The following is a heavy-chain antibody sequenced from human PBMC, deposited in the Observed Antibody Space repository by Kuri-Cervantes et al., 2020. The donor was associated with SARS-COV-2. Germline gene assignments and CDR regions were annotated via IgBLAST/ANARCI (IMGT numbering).Heavy chain of an antibody. CDR1: VFTFSSYW. V-gene: IGHV3-30*03. CDR3: ARLGVAAAGSYYYYGMVV. J-gene: IGHJ6*02. D-gene: IGHD6-13*01. Sequence: GESLKISCAASVFTFSSYWMHWLRQAPGKGLEWVAVISYDGSNKYYADSVKGRSTISRDNSKNTLYLQMNSLRAEDTAVYYCARLGVAAAGSYYYYGMVVWGQGTTVTVS. CDR2: ISYDGSNK.